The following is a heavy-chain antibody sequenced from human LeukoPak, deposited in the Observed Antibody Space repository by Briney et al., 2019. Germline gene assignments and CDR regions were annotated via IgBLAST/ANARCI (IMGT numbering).Heavy chain of an antibody. D-gene: IGHD2-15*01. J-gene: IGHJ4*02. V-gene: IGHV3-7*01. Sequence: PGGSLRLSCAASGFIFSNYWMSWVRQAPGKGLEWVANIKQDGSEKYYVDSVKGRFTISRDNAKNSLYLQMNSLRAGDTAVYYCARQGWDIVVVVAANDYWGQGTLVTVSS. CDR2: IKQDGSEK. CDR1: GFIFSNYW. CDR3: ARQGWDIVVVVAANDY.